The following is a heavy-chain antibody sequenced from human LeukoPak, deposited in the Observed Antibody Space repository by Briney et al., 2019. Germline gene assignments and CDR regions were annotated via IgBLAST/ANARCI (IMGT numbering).Heavy chain of an antibody. CDR1: GYTFTGYY. J-gene: IGHJ5*02. Sequence: ASVKLSCNASGYTFTGYYMHWVRQAPGQGLEWMGWINPNSGGTNYAQKFQGRVTMTRNTSISTAYMELSRLRSDDTAVYYCARGGIVGALNWFDPWGQGTLVTVSS. D-gene: IGHD1-26*01. V-gene: IGHV1-2*02. CDR2: INPNSGGT. CDR3: ARGGIVGALNWFDP.